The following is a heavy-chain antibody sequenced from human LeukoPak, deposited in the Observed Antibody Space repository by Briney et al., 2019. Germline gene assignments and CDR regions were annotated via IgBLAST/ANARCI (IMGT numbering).Heavy chain of an antibody. CDR2: ISGSGAST. V-gene: IGHV3-23*01. D-gene: IGHD4-23*01. CDR3: AKDKATVTAKGPFDY. J-gene: IGHJ4*02. CDR1: EFTFSNYA. Sequence: GGSLRLSCVDSEFTFSNYAMTWVRQAPGKGLEWVSSISGSGASTYYADSVKGRFTISRDNSKNTLYLQFNSLRAEDTAVYYCAKDKATVTAKGPFDYWGQGALVTVSS.